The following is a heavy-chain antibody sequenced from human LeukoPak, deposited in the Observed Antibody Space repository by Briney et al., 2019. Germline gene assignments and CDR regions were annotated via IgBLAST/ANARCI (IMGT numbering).Heavy chain of an antibody. CDR3: ASQKYSYGFRQVHFDY. V-gene: IGHV4-31*03. J-gene: IGHJ4*02. D-gene: IGHD5-18*01. CDR1: GGSISSGGYY. Sequence: SETLSLTCTVSGGSISSGGYYWSWIRQHPGKGLEWIGYIYYSGSTYYNPSLKSRVTISVDTSKDQFSPKLSSVTAADTAVYYCASQKYSYGFRQVHFDYWGQGTLVTVSS. CDR2: IYYSGST.